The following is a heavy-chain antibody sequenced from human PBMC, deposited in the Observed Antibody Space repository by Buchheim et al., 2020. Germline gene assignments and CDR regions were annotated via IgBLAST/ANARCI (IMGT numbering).Heavy chain of an antibody. CDR2: IIQDGSAK. D-gene: IGHD3-9*01. V-gene: IGHV3-7*01. CDR1: GFIYSAYW. CDR3: ARLVLTGYYCLSTLNL. J-gene: IGHJ4*02. Sequence: EGQLVESGGGLVQPGGSLRLSCVGSGFIYSAYWMAWVRQAPGKGLEWVANIIQDGSAKHYVDSVKGRFTISRDNAKNSLYLQMNSLRVEDTATYYCARLVLTGYYCLSTLNLWGQG.